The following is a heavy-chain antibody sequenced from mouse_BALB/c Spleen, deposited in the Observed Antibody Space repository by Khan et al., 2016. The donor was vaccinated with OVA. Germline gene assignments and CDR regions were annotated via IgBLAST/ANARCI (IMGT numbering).Heavy chain of an antibody. V-gene: IGHV1S132*01. CDR1: GYTFTNYW. CDR2: IFPGTGTT. Sequence: QVQLQQSGAELVKPGASVKLSCKTSGYTFTNYWIQWVKQRPGQGLGWIGEIFPGTGTTYYNENFKAKATLTIDTSSNTAYIQLSSLTSEDSAVYFCAMAYFGNYDFTYWGQGTLVTVSA. D-gene: IGHD2-10*01. J-gene: IGHJ3*01. CDR3: AMAYFGNYDFTY.